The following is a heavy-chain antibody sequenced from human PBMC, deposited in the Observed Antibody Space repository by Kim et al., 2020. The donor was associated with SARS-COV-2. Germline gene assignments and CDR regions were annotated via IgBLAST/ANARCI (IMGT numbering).Heavy chain of an antibody. CDR1: GFTFSSSA. D-gene: IGHD5-18*01. CDR3: AKESRYSYGWAAAYDGMDV. V-gene: IGHV3-23*01. J-gene: IGHJ6*02. CDR2: VSGSGDST. Sequence: GGSLRLSCAASGFTFSSSAMSWVRQAPGKGLEWVSGVSGSGDSTYYADSVKGRFTITRDNSKNTLYLQMNSLRAEDTAVFHCAKESRYSYGWAAAYDGMDVWGQGTTVTVSS.